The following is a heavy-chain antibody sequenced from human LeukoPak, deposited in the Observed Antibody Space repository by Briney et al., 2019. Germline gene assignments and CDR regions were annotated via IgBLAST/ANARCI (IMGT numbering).Heavy chain of an antibody. J-gene: IGHJ4*02. CDR1: GFTFSTSA. CDR3: AKEEIPNDY. Sequence: GGSLRLSCVVSGFTFSTSAMTWVRQAQGKGLEWVSGISISGGTTYYADSVEGRFTISRDNSKNTLYLQMNSLRAEDTAVYYCAKEEIPNDYWGQGTLVTVSS. V-gene: IGHV3-23*01. CDR2: ISISGGTT. D-gene: IGHD2-2*02.